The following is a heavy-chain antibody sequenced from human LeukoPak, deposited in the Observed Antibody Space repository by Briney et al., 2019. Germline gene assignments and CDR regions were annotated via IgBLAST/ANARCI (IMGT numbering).Heavy chain of an antibody. D-gene: IGHD1-26*01. Sequence: PGGSLRLSCAASAFTFSNYNMNWVRQAPGKGLEWVSSITSSGSYIYYADSVKGRFTISRDNAKNSLYLQMNSLRAEDTAVYYCARDLGGLYSGSYHDYWGQGTLVTVSS. V-gene: IGHV3-21*01. CDR1: AFTFSNYN. J-gene: IGHJ4*02. CDR3: ARDLGGLYSGSYHDY. CDR2: ITSSGSYI.